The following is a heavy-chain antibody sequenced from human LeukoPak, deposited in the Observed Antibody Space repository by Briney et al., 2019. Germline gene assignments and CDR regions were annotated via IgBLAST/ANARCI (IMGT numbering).Heavy chain of an antibody. Sequence: ASVKVSCKASGYTFTSYAMHWVRQAPGQRLEWMGWINAGNGNTKYSQKFQGRVTMTEDTSTDTAYMELSSLRSEDTAVYYCATGPPLTTYNWFDPWGQGTLVTVFS. CDR3: ATGPPLTTYNWFDP. J-gene: IGHJ5*02. V-gene: IGHV1-3*01. CDR1: GYTFTSYA. D-gene: IGHD4-17*01. CDR2: INAGNGNT.